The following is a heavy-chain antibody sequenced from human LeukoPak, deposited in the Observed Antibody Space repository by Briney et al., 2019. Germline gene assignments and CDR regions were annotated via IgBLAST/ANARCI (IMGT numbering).Heavy chain of an antibody. D-gene: IGHD2-15*01. V-gene: IGHV5-51*01. J-gene: IGHJ4*02. Sequence: GESLKISCXGSGYSFTTFWIAWVRQMPGKGLEWMGIIYPGDSDTRYSPSLQGQVTISADKSISTAYLQWSSLKASDTAIYYCARLSCSGGSCQHFDYWGQGTLVTVSS. CDR3: ARLSCSGGSCQHFDY. CDR2: IYPGDSDT. CDR1: GYSFTTFW.